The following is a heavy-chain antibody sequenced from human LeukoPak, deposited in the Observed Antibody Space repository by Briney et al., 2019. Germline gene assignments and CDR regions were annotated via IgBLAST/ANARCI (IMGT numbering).Heavy chain of an antibody. V-gene: IGHV3-23*01. J-gene: IGHJ6*03. D-gene: IGHD3-10*01. CDR2: ISGSGSST. Sequence: GGSLRLSCAASGFTFRSYAMNWVRQAPGKGLEWVSVISGSGSSTYYADSVKGRFTISRDNSKNTLYLQMNSLRAEDTAVYYCARILGSGSYYIYYYYYMDVWGKGTTVTISS. CDR3: ARILGSGSYYIYYYYYMDV. CDR1: GFTFRSYA.